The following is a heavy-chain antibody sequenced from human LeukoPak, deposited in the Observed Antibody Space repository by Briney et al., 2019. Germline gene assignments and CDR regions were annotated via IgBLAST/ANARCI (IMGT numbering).Heavy chain of an antibody. CDR2: IYYSGST. CDR1: GGSISSYY. D-gene: IGHD3-3*01. J-gene: IGHJ4*02. CDR3: ARARKIFGVVIIGFDY. Sequence: SETLSLTCTVSGGSISSYYWSWIRQPPGKGLEWIGYIYYSGSTNYNPSLKSRVTISVDTSKNQFSLKLSSVTAADTAVYYCARARKIFGVVIIGFDYWGQGTLVTVSS. V-gene: IGHV4-59*12.